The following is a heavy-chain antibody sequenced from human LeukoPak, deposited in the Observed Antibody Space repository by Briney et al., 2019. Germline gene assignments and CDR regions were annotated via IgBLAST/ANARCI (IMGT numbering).Heavy chain of an antibody. D-gene: IGHD3-3*01. CDR1: GLTFDDYA. CDR3: ATAVTIGGPDY. V-gene: IGHV3-9*01. J-gene: IGHJ4*02. Sequence: SLRLSCAPSGLTFDDYAMHWVRQAPGKGLEWVSGISWNSGSIGYADSVKGRFTISRDNAKNSLYLQMNSLRAEDTALYYCATAVTIGGPDYWGQGTLVTVSS. CDR2: ISWNSGSI.